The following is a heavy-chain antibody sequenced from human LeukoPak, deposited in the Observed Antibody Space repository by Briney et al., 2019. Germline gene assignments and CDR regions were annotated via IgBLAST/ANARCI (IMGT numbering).Heavy chain of an antibody. D-gene: IGHD4/OR15-4a*01. V-gene: IGHV3-53*01. Sequence: GGSLRLSYTVSGFTVSSNSMSWIRQAPGKGLEWVSFIYSDNTHYSDSVKGRFTISRDNSKNTLYLQMNSLRAEDTAVYYCARRAGAYSHPYDYWGQGTLVTVSS. CDR3: ARRAGAYSHPYDY. CDR1: GFTVSSNS. J-gene: IGHJ4*02. CDR2: IYSDNT.